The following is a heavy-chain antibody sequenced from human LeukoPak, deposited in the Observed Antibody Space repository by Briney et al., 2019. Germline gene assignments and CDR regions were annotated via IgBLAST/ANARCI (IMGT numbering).Heavy chain of an antibody. Sequence: GGSLRLSCAVSGFSVSGYWMTWVRQAPGKGLEWVANIKQDGSEKNYVDSVKGRFTISRDNTENSLFLQMNSLRVEDTAVYYCAREWQGGIAAAGTRIEGDYWGQGTLVAVSS. V-gene: IGHV3-7*01. CDR2: IKQDGSEK. CDR3: AREWQGGIAAAGTRIEGDY. CDR1: GFSVSGYW. J-gene: IGHJ4*02. D-gene: IGHD6-13*01.